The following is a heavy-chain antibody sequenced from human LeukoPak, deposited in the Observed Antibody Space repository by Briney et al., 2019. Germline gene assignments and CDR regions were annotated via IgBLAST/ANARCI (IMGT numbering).Heavy chain of an antibody. V-gene: IGHV3-23*01. Sequence: GGSLRLSCAASGFTFSDYYMSWIRQAPGKGLEWVSGISDSGGSTYYADSVKGRCTISRDNSKNTVSLQMNNLRAEDTAVYFCARHDSFIPYWGQGTLVTVTS. D-gene: IGHD3-16*02. J-gene: IGHJ4*02. CDR2: ISDSGGST. CDR3: ARHDSFIPY. CDR1: GFTFSDYY.